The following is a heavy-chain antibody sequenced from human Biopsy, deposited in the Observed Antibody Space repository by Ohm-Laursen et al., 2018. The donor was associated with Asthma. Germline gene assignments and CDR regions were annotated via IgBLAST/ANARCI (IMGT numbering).Heavy chain of an antibody. D-gene: IGHD1-1*01. CDR3: VRDGTDDAFDI. CDR1: GFTFSTYG. Sequence: SLRLSCSASGFTFSTYGMHWVRQAPGKGLEWVSRVKGDGRRTSYADSVKGRFTISRDNAKNTLYLQMNSLRVEDTAVYYCVRDGTDDAFDIWGQGTVVSVSS. J-gene: IGHJ3*02. V-gene: IGHV3-74*01. CDR2: VKGDGRRT.